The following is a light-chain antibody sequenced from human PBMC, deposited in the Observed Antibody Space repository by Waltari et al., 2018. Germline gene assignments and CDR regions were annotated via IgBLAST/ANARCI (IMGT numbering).Light chain of an antibody. CDR3: QQYHSFPYS. Sequence: DVQMTQSPSSLSASVGDRVTVTCRPSQSISNWLAWYQQKTGKAPQLLIYSTSTVETGVPSRFSGSGSGTEFSLTISSLQPDDFATYYCQQYHSFPYSFGQGTRLEI. J-gene: IGKJ2*01. V-gene: IGKV1-5*03. CDR2: STS. CDR1: QSISNW.